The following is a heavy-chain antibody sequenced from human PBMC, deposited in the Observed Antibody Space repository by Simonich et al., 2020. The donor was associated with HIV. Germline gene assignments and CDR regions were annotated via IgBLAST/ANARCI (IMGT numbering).Heavy chain of an antibody. V-gene: IGHV3-21*01. CDR3: AGEKVRDWFFDL. J-gene: IGHJ2*01. CDR2: FSSSGIYT. D-gene: IGHD3-10*01. CDR1: NFTFTNYN. Sequence: EVQLVESGGGLVKPGGSLRLSCTASNFTFTNYNMNWVRQAPGNVLEWVESFSSSGIYTNYADSVKGRFTISRDNAKGSLFLQMNSLRAEDTAVYYCAGEKVRDWFFDLWGRGTLVTVSS.